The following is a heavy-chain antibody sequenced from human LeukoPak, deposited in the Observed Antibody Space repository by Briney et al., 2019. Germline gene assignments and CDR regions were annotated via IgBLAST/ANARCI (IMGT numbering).Heavy chain of an antibody. CDR1: GGSISLYY. CDR2: FYDTRSP. D-gene: IGHD3-10*01. V-gene: IGHV4-59*01. Sequence: SETLSLTCTVSGGSISLYYWSWIRQPPGKGLEWIGYFYDTRSPKYNPSLERRVTISVYMSRNQFSLNLTSVTAADTAVYYCARGRGSLTYWGQGTLATVSS. CDR3: ARGRGSLTY. J-gene: IGHJ4*02.